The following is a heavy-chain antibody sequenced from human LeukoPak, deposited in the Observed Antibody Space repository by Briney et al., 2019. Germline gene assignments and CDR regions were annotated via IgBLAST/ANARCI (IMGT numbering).Heavy chain of an antibody. V-gene: IGHV4-38-2*01. CDR3: ARVGSGYVVIDY. CDR1: GYSISIGYY. CDR2: IYHSGST. D-gene: IGHD3-22*01. Sequence: PSETLSLTCAVSGYSISIGYYWGWIRQPPGKGLEWIGSIYHSGSTYYNPSLKSRVTISVDTSKNQFSLKLSSVTAADTAVYYCARVGSGYVVIDYWGQGTLVTVSS. J-gene: IGHJ4*02.